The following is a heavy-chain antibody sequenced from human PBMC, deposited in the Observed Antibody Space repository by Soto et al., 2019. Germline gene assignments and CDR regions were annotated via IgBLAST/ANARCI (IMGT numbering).Heavy chain of an antibody. CDR2: IIPIFGTA. Sequence: SVKVSCKASGGTFSSYAISWVRQAPGQGLEWMGGIIPIFGTANYAQKFQGRVTITADESTSTAYMELSSLRSEDTAVYYCARSEYCGGDCYSIHYWGQGTLVTVSS. J-gene: IGHJ4*02. V-gene: IGHV1-69*13. D-gene: IGHD2-21*02. CDR1: GGTFSSYA. CDR3: ARSEYCGGDCYSIHY.